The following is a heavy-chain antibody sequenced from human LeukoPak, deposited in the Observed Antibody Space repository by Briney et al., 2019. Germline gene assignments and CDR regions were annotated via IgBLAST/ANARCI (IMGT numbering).Heavy chain of an antibody. CDR2: ISGSGGST. CDR3: ARETMVRGVIISTDFDY. D-gene: IGHD3-10*01. J-gene: IGHJ4*02. Sequence: GGSLRLSCAASGFTFSSYAMSWVRQAPGKGLEWVSAISGSGGSTYYADSVKGRFTISRDNSKNTLYLQMNSLRAEDTAVYYCARETMVRGVIISTDFDYWGQGTLVTVSS. CDR1: GFTFSSYA. V-gene: IGHV3-23*01.